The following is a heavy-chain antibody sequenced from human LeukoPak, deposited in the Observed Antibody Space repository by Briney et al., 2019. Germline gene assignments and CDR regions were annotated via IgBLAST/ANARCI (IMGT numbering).Heavy chain of an antibody. CDR2: ISSSGSTI. Sequence: GGSLRLSCAASGFTFSSYEMNWVRQAPGKGLEWVSYISSSGSTIYYADSVKGRFTISRDNAKNSLYLQMNSLRAEDTAVYYCAREYYDSSGLNYWGQGTLATVSS. V-gene: IGHV3-48*03. J-gene: IGHJ4*02. CDR3: AREYYDSSGLNY. D-gene: IGHD3-22*01. CDR1: GFTFSSYE.